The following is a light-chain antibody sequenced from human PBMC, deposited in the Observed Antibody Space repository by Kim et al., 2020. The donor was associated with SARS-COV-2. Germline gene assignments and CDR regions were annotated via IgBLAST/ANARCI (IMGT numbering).Light chain of an antibody. J-gene: IGKJ1*01. CDR2: GAS. Sequence: SPGERATLSCRASQSVSSSYLAWYQQKPGQAPRLLIYGASSRATGIPDRFSGSGSGTDFTLTISRLEPEESAVYYCQQYGSSPWTFGQGTKVDIK. CDR1: QSVSSSY. V-gene: IGKV3-20*01. CDR3: QQYGSSPWT.